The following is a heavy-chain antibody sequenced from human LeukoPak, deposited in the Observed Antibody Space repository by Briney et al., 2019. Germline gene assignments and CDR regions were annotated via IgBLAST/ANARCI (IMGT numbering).Heavy chain of an antibody. CDR2: IYHAGGT. Sequence: SGTPSLICAVSGGSISSVNWWGWVRQTPGKGLEWIAEIYHAGGTHYTASLKRRVTISVDKTRNSFPLDLRSVTAPDTAVYYCVRHYYNNIDVWGIGATVTVSS. D-gene: IGHD3-10*01. V-gene: IGHV4-4*02. CDR1: GGSISSVNW. CDR3: VRHYYNNIDV. J-gene: IGHJ6*03.